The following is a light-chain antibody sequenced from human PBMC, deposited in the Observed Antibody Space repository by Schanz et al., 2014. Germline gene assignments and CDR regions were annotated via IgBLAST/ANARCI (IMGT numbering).Light chain of an antibody. V-gene: IGLV1-44*01. CDR2: SNN. J-gene: IGLJ3*02. CDR3: QSYDSSLSGLFWV. CDR1: SSNIGSNT. Sequence: QSVLTQPPSASGTPGQRVTISCSGSSSNIGSNTVTWHRQLPGTAPKVLIYSNNQRPSGVPDRFSGSKSGTSASLAISGLQSEDEADYYCQSYDSSLSGLFWVFGGGTKLTVL.